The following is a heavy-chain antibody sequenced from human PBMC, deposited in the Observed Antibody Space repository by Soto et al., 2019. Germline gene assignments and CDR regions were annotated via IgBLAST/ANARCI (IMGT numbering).Heavy chain of an antibody. CDR1: GGSISSYY. CDR2: IYYSGST. V-gene: IGHV4-59*01. D-gene: IGHD1-1*01. J-gene: IGHJ4*02. CDR3: ARFFGNDVDYFDY. Sequence: SETLSLTCTVSGGSISSYYWSWIRPPPGKGLEWIGYIYYSGSTNYNPSLKSRVTISVDTSKNQFSLKLSSVTAADPAVYYCARFFGNDVDYFDYWGQGTLVTVSS.